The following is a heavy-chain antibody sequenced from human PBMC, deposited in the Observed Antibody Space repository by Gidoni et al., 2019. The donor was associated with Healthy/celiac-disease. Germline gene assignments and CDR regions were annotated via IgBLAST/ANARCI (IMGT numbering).Heavy chain of an antibody. CDR1: GFTFGDYA. Sequence: EVQLVESGGGLVKPGRSLRLSCTASGFTFGDYAMSWFRQAPGKGLEWVGFIRSKAYGGTTEYAASVKGRFTISRDDSKSIAYLQMNSLKTEDTAVYYCTRDYIVGATWFPEYFQHWGQGTLVTVSS. CDR2: IRSKAYGGTT. D-gene: IGHD1-26*01. V-gene: IGHV3-49*05. CDR3: TRDYIVGATWFPEYFQH. J-gene: IGHJ1*01.